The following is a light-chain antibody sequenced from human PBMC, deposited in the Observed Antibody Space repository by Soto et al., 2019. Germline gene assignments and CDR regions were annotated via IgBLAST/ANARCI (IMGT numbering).Light chain of an antibody. CDR3: QQRYSWPPLT. V-gene: IGKV3-11*01. Sequence: EVVLTQSPATLSLSPGERATLSCRASQTVRIYLAWYQQKPGQVPRLLIYDATNRAAGIPPRFSGSGSGTDFTLTISSLEPEDFAVYYCQQRYSWPPLTFGGGTKVEIK. CDR2: DAT. J-gene: IGKJ4*01. CDR1: QTVRIY.